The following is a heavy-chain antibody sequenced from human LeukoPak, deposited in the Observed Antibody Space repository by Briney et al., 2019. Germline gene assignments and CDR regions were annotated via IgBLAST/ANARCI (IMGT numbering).Heavy chain of an antibody. CDR2: IRYDGSNK. CDR1: GFTFSSYG. J-gene: IGHJ5*02. V-gene: IGHV3-30*02. D-gene: IGHD4-17*01. CDR3: AKDRTYDGEGWFDP. Sequence: GGSLRLSCAASGFTFSSYGMHWVRQAPGKGLEWVAFIRYDGSNKYYADSVKGRFTISRDNSKNTLYLQMNSLRAEDTAVYYCAKDRTYDGEGWFDPWGQGTLVTVSS.